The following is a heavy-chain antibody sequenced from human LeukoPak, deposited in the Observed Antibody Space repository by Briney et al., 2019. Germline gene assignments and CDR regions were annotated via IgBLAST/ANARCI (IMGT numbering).Heavy chain of an antibody. CDR2: IYYSGST. V-gene: IGHV4-39*01. D-gene: IGHD3-16*01. CDR1: GGSSSDTRDY. CDR3: ARNHSGATGTPGGWFDS. Sequence: PSETLSLTCSVSGGSSSDTRDYWGWIRQPPGKRLEWIGSIYYSGSTHYNPSLRSRVSMSIDTSKRQFSLKLASVTAADTGLYYCARNHSGATGTPGGWFDSWGQGTLVIVSS. J-gene: IGHJ5*01.